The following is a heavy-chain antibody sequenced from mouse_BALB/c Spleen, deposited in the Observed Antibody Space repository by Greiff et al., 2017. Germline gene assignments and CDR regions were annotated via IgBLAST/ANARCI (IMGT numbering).Heavy chain of an antibody. CDR3: ARGGDYGFPFAY. J-gene: IGHJ3*01. CDR2: ISDGGSYT. Sequence: DVMLVESGGGLVKPGGSLKLSCAASGFTFSDYYMYWVRQTPEKRLEWVATISDGGSYTYYPDSVKGRFTISRDNAKNNLYLQMSSLKSEDTAMYYCARGGDYGFPFAYWGQGTLVTVSA. V-gene: IGHV5-4*02. CDR1: GFTFSDYY. D-gene: IGHD2-2*01.